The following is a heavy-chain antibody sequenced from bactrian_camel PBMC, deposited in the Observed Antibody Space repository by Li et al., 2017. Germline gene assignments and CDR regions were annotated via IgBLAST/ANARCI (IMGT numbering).Heavy chain of an antibody. CDR2: IDGDDST. CDR1: GYTYSSFC. D-gene: IGHD5*01. Sequence: HVQLVESGGGSVQAGGSLRLSCTVSGYTYSSFCMAWFRQAPGKEREGVATIDGDDSTTYADSVKGRFTVSRDNAKNMVYLQMNSLKPEDTAVYYCVKDREAGYAWSYWGQGTQVTVS. J-gene: IGHJ4*01. V-gene: IGHV3S53*01. CDR3: VKDREAGYAWSY.